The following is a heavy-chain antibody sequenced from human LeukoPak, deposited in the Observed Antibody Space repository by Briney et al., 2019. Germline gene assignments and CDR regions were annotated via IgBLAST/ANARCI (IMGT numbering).Heavy chain of an antibody. J-gene: IGHJ6*04. CDR3: AELGITMIGGV. V-gene: IGHV3-48*03. Sequence: GGSLRLSCAASGFSFSSYAMRWVRQAPGRGLGWVSAISSSGSTIYYAESGKGRFTISRDNAQHSLYLQMNSLTAEDTAVYYCAELGITMIGGVWGKGTTVTISS. CDR1: GFSFSSYA. D-gene: IGHD3-10*02. CDR2: ISSSGSTI.